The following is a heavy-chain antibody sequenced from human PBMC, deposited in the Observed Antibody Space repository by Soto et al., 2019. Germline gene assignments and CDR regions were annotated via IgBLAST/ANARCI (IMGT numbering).Heavy chain of an antibody. D-gene: IGHD2-15*01. V-gene: IGHV4-59*01. CDR2: VYYSGST. CDR3: ARGPGYCSGGACTFYYGLDV. Sequence: PSETLSLTCSGSDGSISTYYWSWIRQPPGKELEWIGYVYYSGSTNYNPSLKSRATMSVDTSKNQFSLKLNSVTAADTAVYFCARGPGYCSGGACTFYYGLDVWGQGTTVTVSS. J-gene: IGHJ6*02. CDR1: DGSISTYY.